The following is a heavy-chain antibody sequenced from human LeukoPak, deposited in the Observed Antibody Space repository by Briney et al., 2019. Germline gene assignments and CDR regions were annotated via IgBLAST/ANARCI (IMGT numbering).Heavy chain of an antibody. J-gene: IGHJ5*02. Sequence: SETLSLTCTVSNYSIRSGYYWGRIRQPPGQGLEWIGSGHHDGTTFYNPSLKSRVTISIDTSKNQFSLKLSSVTAADTAVYYCVRLLGYSSGWYRAGDWFDPWGQGTVVTVSS. CDR1: NYSIRSGYY. D-gene: IGHD6-19*01. CDR3: VRLLGYSSGWYRAGDWFDP. CDR2: GHHDGTT. V-gene: IGHV4-38-2*02.